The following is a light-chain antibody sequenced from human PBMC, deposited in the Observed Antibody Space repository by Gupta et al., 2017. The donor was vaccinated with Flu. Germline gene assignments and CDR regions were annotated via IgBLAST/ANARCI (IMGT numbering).Light chain of an antibody. Sequence: RVIISCSGARSHTGSDTVSWYQRSFGAAPKVLIFQNDQRSSGALARFVGTKSGASASLIIDGLQSEDEAIYYCAQWDDSLDGPVFGGGTRLTVL. CDR2: QND. J-gene: IGLJ2*01. V-gene: IGLV1-44*01. CDR3: AQWDDSLDGPV. CDR1: RSHTGSDT.